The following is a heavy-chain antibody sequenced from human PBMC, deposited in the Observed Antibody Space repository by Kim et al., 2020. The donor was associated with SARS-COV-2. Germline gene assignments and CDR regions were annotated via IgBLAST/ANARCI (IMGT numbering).Heavy chain of an antibody. Sequence: ASVKVSCKASGYTFTSYAMNWVRQAPGQGLEWMGWINTNTGNPTYAQGFTGRFVFSLDTSVSTAYLQIRSLKAEDTAVYYCAREQLVIYYYYYYGMDVWGQGTTATVSS. CDR2: INTNTGNP. V-gene: IGHV7-4-1*01. CDR1: GYTFTSYA. CDR3: AREQLVIYYYYYYGMDV. J-gene: IGHJ6*02. D-gene: IGHD6-13*01.